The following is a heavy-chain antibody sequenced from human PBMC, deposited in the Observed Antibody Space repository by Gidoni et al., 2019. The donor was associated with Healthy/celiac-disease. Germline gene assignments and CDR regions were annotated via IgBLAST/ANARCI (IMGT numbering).Heavy chain of an antibody. CDR2: IYYCGST. D-gene: IGHD1-20*01. J-gene: IGHJ4*02. CDR3: ARGASGIFDY. CDR1: GGSISSYY. V-gene: IGHV4-59*01. Sequence: QVQLQESGPGLVKPSETLSLTCTVSGGSISSYYWSWIRQPPGKGLEWIGYIYYCGSTNYTPSLKSRVTISVDTSKNQFSLKLSSVTAADTAVYYCARGASGIFDYWGQGTLVTVSS.